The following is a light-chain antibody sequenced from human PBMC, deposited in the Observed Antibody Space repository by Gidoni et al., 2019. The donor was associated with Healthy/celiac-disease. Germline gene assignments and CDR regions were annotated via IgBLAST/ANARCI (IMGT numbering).Light chain of an antibody. Sequence: DIQMTQSPSTLSASVGDRVTITCRASQSIRSWLAWYQQKPGKAPKLLIYDASILESGVPSRFSGSGSGTEFTLTISSLQPDDFATYYCQQYNSYSYTFGQGTKLEIK. V-gene: IGKV1-5*01. J-gene: IGKJ2*01. CDR1: QSIRSW. CDR3: QQYNSYSYT. CDR2: DAS.